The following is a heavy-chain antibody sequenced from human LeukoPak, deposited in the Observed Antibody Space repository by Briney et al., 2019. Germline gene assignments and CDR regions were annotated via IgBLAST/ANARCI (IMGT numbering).Heavy chain of an antibody. Sequence: SETLSLTCAVYGGSFSGYYWSWIRQPPGKGLEWIGEINHSGSTNYNPSLKSRVTISVDTSKNQFSLKLSFVTAADTAVYYCASLIAVTTGFDPWGQGTLVTVSS. J-gene: IGHJ5*02. CDR2: INHSGST. CDR1: GGSFSGYY. V-gene: IGHV4-34*01. CDR3: ASLIAVTTGFDP. D-gene: IGHD6-19*01.